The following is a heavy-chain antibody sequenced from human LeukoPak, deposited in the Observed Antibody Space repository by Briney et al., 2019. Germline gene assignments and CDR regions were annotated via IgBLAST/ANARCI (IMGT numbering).Heavy chain of an antibody. CDR3: ARALLNRSRYNWNDVYWEDY. CDR2: IYYSGDT. D-gene: IGHD1-20*01. Sequence: PSETLSLTCSVSNYSIGSTSYYWAWIRQPPGKGLEWIGAIYYSGDTYYNPSLESRVTISIDTSKNVFSLNLSSVTATDTAVYYCARALLNRSRYNWNDVYWEDYWGQGTLVTVSS. J-gene: IGHJ4*02. CDR1: NYSIGSTSYY. V-gene: IGHV4-39*01.